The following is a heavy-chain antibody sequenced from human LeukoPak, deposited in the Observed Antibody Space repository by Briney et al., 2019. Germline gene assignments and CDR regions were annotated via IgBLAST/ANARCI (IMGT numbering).Heavy chain of an antibody. D-gene: IGHD3-22*01. CDR3: ARDFSGYYRHHFDY. CDR2: ISYDGSNK. V-gene: IGHV3-30-3*01. J-gene: IGHJ4*02. Sequence: GGSLRLSCAASGFTFSSYAMHWVRQAPGKGLKWVAVISYDGSNKYYADSVKGRFTISRDNSKNTLYLQMNSLRAEDTAVYYCARDFSGYYRHHFDYWGQGTLVTVSS. CDR1: GFTFSSYA.